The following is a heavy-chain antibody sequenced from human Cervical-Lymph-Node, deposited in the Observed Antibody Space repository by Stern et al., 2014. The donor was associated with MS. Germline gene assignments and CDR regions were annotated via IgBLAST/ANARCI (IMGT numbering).Heavy chain of an antibody. CDR1: GFSLNTSGMC. CDR2: IDWDDDK. D-gene: IGHD6-6*01. J-gene: IGHJ3*02. CDR3: ARFYSSSSFADAFDI. V-gene: IGHV2-70*01. Sequence: QVTLKESGPALVKPTQTLTLTCTFSGFSLNTSGMCASWIRQHPGKALKWLAFIDWDDDKSYNTSLKTRLTISKDTSKNQVVLTMTNMDPVDTATYYCARFYSSSSFADAFDIWGQGTMVTVSS.